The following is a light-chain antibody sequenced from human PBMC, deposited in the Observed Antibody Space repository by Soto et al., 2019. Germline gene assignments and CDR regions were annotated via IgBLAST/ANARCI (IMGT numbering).Light chain of an antibody. CDR3: QQSFTTPS. V-gene: IGKV1-39*01. J-gene: IGKJ5*01. CDR2: ATS. Sequence: DIQMTQSPSSLSASVGDRVTITCQASQGITNYLNWYQQKPGTVPKLLIYATSNLQSGVPSRFSGRGFGTDFTLTISSLQPEDFATYYCQQSFTTPSFGQGTRLEIK. CDR1: QGITNY.